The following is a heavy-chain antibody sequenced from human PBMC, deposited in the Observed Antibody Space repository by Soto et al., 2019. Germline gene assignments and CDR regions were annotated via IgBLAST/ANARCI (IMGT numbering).Heavy chain of an antibody. D-gene: IGHD3-10*01. CDR3: ASDRKFGDRDY. CDR1: GYSFTGYG. J-gene: IGHJ4*02. CDR2: ISGYNGDT. Sequence: QVQLVQSGAEVKKPGASVKVSCKTSGYSFTGYGISWVRQAPGQGLEWMGWISGYNGDTNYAQKLQGRVTMTTDTSTRTAYMELWTLRSDDTAVYYCASDRKFGDRDYWCQGTLVTVST. V-gene: IGHV1-18*01.